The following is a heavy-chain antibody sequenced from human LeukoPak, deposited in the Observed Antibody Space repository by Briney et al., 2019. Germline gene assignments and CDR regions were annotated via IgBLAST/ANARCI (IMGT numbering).Heavy chain of an antibody. D-gene: IGHD1-14*01. Sequence: GGTLRLSCAASGFTFSSYGMNWVRQAPGKGLEWVSAISGSGGNTYYADSVKGRFTISRDNSKNTLYLQMNSLRAEDTALYYCAKPAKTDYADYWGQGTLVTVSS. V-gene: IGHV3-23*01. J-gene: IGHJ4*02. CDR1: GFTFSSYG. CDR3: AKPAKTDYADY. CDR2: ISGSGGNT.